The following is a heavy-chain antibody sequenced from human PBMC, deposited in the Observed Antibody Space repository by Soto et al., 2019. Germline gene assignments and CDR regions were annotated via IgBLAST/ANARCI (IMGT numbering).Heavy chain of an antibody. V-gene: IGHV1-46*01. D-gene: IGHD2-2*02. Sequence: GASVKVSCKASGYTFTSYYMHWVRQAPGQGLEWMGIINPSGGSTSYAQKFQGRVTMTRDTSTSTVYMELSSLRSEDTAVYYCARDASLDCXSTSCYTEMYYYYGMDVWGQGTTVTVSS. CDR1: GYTFTSYY. J-gene: IGHJ6*02. CDR2: INPSGGST. CDR3: ARDASLDCXSTSCYTEMYYYYGMDV.